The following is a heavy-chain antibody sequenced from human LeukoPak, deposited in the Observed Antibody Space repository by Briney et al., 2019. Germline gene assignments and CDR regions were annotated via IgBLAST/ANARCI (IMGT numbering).Heavy chain of an antibody. V-gene: IGHV6-1*01. CDR2: TCYRSKWFN. Sequence: SQTLSLTCAISGDSVSSNSAAWNWIRQSPSRGLEWLGRTCYRSKWFNDYAASVRSRITIKPDTPSNQFSLQLNSVTPEATAMYFCARSKGHLDSWGQGTLVTVSS. CDR3: ARSKGHLDS. CDR1: GDSVSSNSAA. J-gene: IGHJ4*02.